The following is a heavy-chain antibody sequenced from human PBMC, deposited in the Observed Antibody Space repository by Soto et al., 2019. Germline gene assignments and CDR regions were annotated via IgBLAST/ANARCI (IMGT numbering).Heavy chain of an antibody. V-gene: IGHV1-18*01. J-gene: IGHJ4*02. CDR3: GRVRGAARPVDY. CDR2: ISANKGNT. CDR1: GYAFISYG. D-gene: IGHD6-6*01. Sequence: ASGKVSCKASGYAFISYGFDWVRQAPGQGLEWMGWISANKGNTYYAQNFQGRVTLTTGTSTSTAYMELRGLRSDDTAVYYCGRVRGAARPVDYWGQGTLVTVSS.